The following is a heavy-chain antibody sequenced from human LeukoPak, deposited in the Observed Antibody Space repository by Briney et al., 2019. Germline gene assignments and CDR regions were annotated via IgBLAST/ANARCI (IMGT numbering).Heavy chain of an antibody. CDR3: ARNAFDA. CDR1: GFTFSTYW. CDR2: INQDESEK. V-gene: IGHV3-7*01. Sequence: GGSLRLPCAASGFTFSTYWMSWVRQAPGKGLEWVANINQDESEKAYVDSVKGRFTISRDNVKKSLYLQMNSLRVEDTAVYYCARNAFDAWGQGTMVSVSS. J-gene: IGHJ3*01.